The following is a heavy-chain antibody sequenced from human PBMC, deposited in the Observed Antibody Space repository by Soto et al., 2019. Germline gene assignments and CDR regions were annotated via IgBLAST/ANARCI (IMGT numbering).Heavy chain of an antibody. CDR1: GFTFSAYA. Sequence: EVQLLESGGALVQPGGSLRLSCAASGFTFSAYAMSWVRQAPGKGLQWVSTITGSGGNTYYADSVRGRFTISRDNSKNTLHLQMSGLRAEDTAVFYCGRKWGDVFIYFDLWGRGTLVTVSS. J-gene: IGHJ2*01. CDR2: ITGSGGNT. D-gene: IGHD1-26*01. CDR3: GRKWGDVFIYFDL. V-gene: IGHV3-23*01.